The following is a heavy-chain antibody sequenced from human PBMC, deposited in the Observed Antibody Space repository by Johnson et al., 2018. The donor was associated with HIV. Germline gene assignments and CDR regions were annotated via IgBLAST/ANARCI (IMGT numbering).Heavy chain of an antibody. CDR2: ISYDGSDK. V-gene: IGHV3-30*03. CDR1: GFTFSSYG. J-gene: IGHJ3*02. CDR3: ARGGYCGGDCYDGVAFDI. D-gene: IGHD2-21*02. Sequence: QVQLVESGGGVVQPGRSLRLSCAASGFTFSSYGMHWVRQAPGKGLEWVAVISYDGSDKHYADSVKGRFTISRDNSKNTLYLQMNSLNTDDTAFYYCARGGYCGGDCYDGVAFDIWGQGTMVTVSS.